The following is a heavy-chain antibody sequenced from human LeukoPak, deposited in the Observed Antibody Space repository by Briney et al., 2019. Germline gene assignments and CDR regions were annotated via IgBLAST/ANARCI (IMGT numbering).Heavy chain of an antibody. J-gene: IGHJ6*02. CDR3: ARSLYDFWSGLPTYYYYYYGMDV. CDR2: IYSGGST. CDR1: GFTVSSNC. Sequence: GGSLRLSCAASGFTVSSNCMSWVRQAPGKGLEWVSVIYSGGSTYYADSVKGRFTISRDNSKNTLYLQMNSLRAEDTAVYYCARSLYDFWSGLPTYYYYYYGMDVWGQGTTVTVSS. D-gene: IGHD3-3*01. V-gene: IGHV3-66*01.